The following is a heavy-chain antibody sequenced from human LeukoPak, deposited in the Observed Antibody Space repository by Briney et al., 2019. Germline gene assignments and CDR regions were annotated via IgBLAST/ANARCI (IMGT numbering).Heavy chain of an antibody. J-gene: IGHJ5*02. CDR3: AKASRYCSGGSCHQNWFDP. V-gene: IGHV3-66*01. CDR1: GFTVSSNY. D-gene: IGHD2-15*01. CDR2: LYSGGST. Sequence: GGSLRLSCAASGFTVSSNYMSWVRQAPGKGLEWVPVLYSGGSTNYADSVKGRFTISRDNSKNTLYLQMNSLRAEDTAVYYCAKASRYCSGGSCHQNWFDPWGQGTLVTVSS.